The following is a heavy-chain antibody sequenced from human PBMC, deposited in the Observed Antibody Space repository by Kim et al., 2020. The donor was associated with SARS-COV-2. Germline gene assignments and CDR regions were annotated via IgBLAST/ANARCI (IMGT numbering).Heavy chain of an antibody. V-gene: IGHV4-31*02. D-gene: IGHD1-1*01. J-gene: IGHJ4*02. Sequence: YCSGSTFCNPTLQSRGTISVDTSKNQFSLKLSSVTAADTAVYYCARGTDYWGQGTLVTVSS. CDR3: ARGTDY. CDR2: YCSGST.